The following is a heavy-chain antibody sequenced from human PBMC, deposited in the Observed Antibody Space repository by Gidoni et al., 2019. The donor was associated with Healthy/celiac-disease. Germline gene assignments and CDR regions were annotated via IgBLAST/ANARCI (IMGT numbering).Heavy chain of an antibody. J-gene: IGHJ4*02. Sequence: GKGLEWMGIIYPGDSDTRYSPSFQGQVTISADKSISTAYLQWSSLKASDTAMYYCARRAGYYYDSSGSGDYWGQGTLVTVSS. CDR3: ARRAGYYYDSSGSGDY. CDR2: IYPGDSDT. V-gene: IGHV5-51*01. D-gene: IGHD3-22*01.